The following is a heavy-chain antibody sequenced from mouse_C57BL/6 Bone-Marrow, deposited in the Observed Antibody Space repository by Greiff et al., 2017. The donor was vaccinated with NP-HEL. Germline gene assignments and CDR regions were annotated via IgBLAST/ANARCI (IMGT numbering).Heavy chain of an antibody. V-gene: IGHV5-12*01. D-gene: IGHD2-12*01. Sequence: EVKLMESGGGLVQPGGSLKLSCAASGFTFSDYYMYWVRQTPEKRLEWVAYISNGGGSTYYPDTVKGRFTISRANAKNTLYLQMSRLKSEDTAMYYCARHSSYSSWFAYWGQGTLVTVSA. CDR1: GFTFSDYY. CDR3: ARHSSYSSWFAY. CDR2: ISNGGGST. J-gene: IGHJ3*01.